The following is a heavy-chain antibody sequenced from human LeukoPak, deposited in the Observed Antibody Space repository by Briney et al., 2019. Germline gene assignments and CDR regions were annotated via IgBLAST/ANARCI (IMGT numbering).Heavy chain of an antibody. V-gene: IGHV4-61*02. J-gene: IGHJ6*03. Sequence: PSQTLSLTCTVSGGSISSGSYYWSWIRQPAGKGLEWIGRIYTSGSTNYNPSLKSRVTISVDTSKNQFSLKLSSGTAADTAVYYCARDLRGYSGYDYPPYYYYMDVWGKGTTVTVSS. CDR3: ARDLRGYSGYDYPPYYYYMDV. D-gene: IGHD5-12*01. CDR1: GGSISSGSYY. CDR2: IYTSGST.